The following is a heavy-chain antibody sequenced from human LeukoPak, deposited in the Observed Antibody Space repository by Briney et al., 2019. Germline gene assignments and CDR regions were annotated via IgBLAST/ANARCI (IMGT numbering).Heavy chain of an antibody. Sequence: PSETLSLTCAVSGGSISSSNWWSWVRQPPGKGLEWIGEIYHSGSTNYNPSLKSRVTISVDKSKNQFSLKLSSVTAADTAVYYCARDGSGSYGELDPWGQGTLVTVSS. CDR1: GGSISSSNW. CDR3: ARDGSGSYGELDP. V-gene: IGHV4-4*02. J-gene: IGHJ5*02. CDR2: IYHSGST. D-gene: IGHD3-10*01.